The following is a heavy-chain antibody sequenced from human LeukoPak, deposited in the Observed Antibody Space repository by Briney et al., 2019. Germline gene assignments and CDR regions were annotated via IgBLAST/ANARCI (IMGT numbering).Heavy chain of an antibody. J-gene: IGHJ4*02. CDR1: GFTFSSYA. CDR3: ARGRYYDRLAGY. CDR2: INHSGST. D-gene: IGHD3-22*01. V-gene: IGHV4-34*01. Sequence: GSLRLSCAASGFTFSSYAMSWVRQPPGKGLEWIGEINHSGSTNYNPSLKSRVTISVDTSKNQFSLKLSSVTAADTAVYYCARGRYYDRLAGYWGQGTLVTVSS.